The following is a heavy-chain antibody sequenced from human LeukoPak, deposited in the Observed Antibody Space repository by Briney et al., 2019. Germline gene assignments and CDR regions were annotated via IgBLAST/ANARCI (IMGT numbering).Heavy chain of an antibody. CDR1: GLTFSSQW. J-gene: IGHJ4*02. V-gene: IGHV3-7*01. CDR2: IEGDGGKK. D-gene: IGHD1/OR15-1a*01. CDR3: KISNNRIPGVDY. Sequence: GGSLRLSCAASGLTFSSQWMTWVRQAPGKGPEWVANIEGDGGKKFYVDSVKGRFTISRDNAENSLYLQMNSLRAEDTAVYYCKISNNRIPGVDYWGQGTLVTVSS.